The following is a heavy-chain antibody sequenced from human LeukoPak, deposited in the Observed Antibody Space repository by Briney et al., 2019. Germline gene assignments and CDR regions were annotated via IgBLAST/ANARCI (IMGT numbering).Heavy chain of an antibody. J-gene: IGHJ6*03. Sequence: GGSLRLSCAASGFTSDDYGMSLVRQAPGKGLEWVSGINWNGGSTGYADSVKGRFTISRDNAKNSLYLQMNSLRAEDTALYYCARAGDYNWNYYYYMDVWGKGTTVTVSS. CDR3: ARAGDYNWNYYYYMDV. V-gene: IGHV3-20*04. D-gene: IGHD1-20*01. CDR1: GFTSDDYG. CDR2: INWNGGST.